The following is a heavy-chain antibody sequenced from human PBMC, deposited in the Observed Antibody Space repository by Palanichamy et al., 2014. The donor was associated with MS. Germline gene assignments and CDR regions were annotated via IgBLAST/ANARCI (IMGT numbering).Heavy chain of an antibody. J-gene: IGHJ3*02. CDR1: GGSFSGYY. CDR2: INHREST. CDR3: ARGRRVWELRSDAFDI. V-gene: IGHV4-34*01. D-gene: IGHD1-26*01. Sequence: QVQLQQWGAGLLKPSETLSLSCAVSGGSFSGYYWSWIRQPPGKGLEWIGEINHRESTHFNPSLKGRVITSVDTSKNQFSLELTSVTAADTAVYYCARGRRVWELRSDAFDIWGQGTLVTVSS.